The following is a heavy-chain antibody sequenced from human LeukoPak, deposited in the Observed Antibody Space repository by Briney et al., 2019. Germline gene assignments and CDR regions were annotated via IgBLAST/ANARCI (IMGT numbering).Heavy chain of an antibody. V-gene: IGHV3-43*02. J-gene: IGHJ2*01. D-gene: IGHD1-1*01. Sequence: GGSLRLSCAASGFTFKDYAMHWVRQAPGKGLEWVSLISGDGGTTHYADSVKGRFTISRDNNKKSLYLQMNSLRTEDTALYYCAKDEDDRSLSLSLWGRGTLVTVSS. CDR3: AKDEDDRSLSLSL. CDR1: GFTFKDYA. CDR2: ISGDGGTT.